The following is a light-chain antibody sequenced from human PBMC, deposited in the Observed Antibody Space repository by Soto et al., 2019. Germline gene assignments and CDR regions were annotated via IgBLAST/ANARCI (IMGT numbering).Light chain of an antibody. CDR1: QTISNY. Sequence: EIVLTQSPGTLSLSPGERATLSCRASQTISNYLAWYQQKPGQAPRLLIYGASTRTTGIPDRFSGSGSGTDFTLTISRLEPEDFAVYYCQQYDTAGFTFGLGTKVDIK. CDR3: QQYDTAGFT. CDR2: GAS. V-gene: IGKV3-20*01. J-gene: IGKJ3*01.